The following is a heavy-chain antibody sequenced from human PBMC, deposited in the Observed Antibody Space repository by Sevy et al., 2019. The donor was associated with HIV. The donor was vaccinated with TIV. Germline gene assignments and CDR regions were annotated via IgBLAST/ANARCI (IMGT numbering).Heavy chain of an antibody. D-gene: IGHD2-21*01. CDR2: LNSKTDGGTT. CDR3: TTVGHSDAFDI. V-gene: IGHV3-15*01. CDR1: GFTFSNAW. Sequence: GGSLRLSCAASGFTFSNAWMSWVRRAPGKGLEWVGRLNSKTDGGTTDYAAPVKGRFTISRDDSKNTMDLQMNSLKTEDTAVHYCTTVGHSDAFDIWGQGTMVTVS. J-gene: IGHJ3*02.